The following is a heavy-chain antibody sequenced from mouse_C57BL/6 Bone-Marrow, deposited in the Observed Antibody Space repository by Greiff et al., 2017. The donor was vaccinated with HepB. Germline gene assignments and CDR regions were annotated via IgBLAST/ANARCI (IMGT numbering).Heavy chain of an antibody. CDR3: ASLYDYDRGYYAMDY. D-gene: IGHD2-4*01. J-gene: IGHJ4*01. CDR1: GFTFSDYG. Sequence: EVQRVESGGGLVKPGGSLKLSCAASGFTFSDYGMHWVRQAPEKGLEWVAYISSGSSTIYYADTVKGRFTISRDNAKNTLFLQMTSLRSEDTAMYYCASLYDYDRGYYAMDYWGQGTSVTVSS. CDR2: ISSGSSTI. V-gene: IGHV5-17*01.